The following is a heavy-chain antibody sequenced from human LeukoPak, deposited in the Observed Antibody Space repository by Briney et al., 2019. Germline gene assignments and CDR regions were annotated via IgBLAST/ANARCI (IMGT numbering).Heavy chain of an antibody. Sequence: GESLKISCKASGYTFTSYGISWVRQAPGQGLEWMGWISAYNGNTNYAQKLQGRVTMTTDTSTSTAYMELRSLRSDDTAVYYCARVLEYYYDSSGYPDYWGQGTLVTVSS. CDR2: ISAYNGNT. CDR1: GYTFTSYG. V-gene: IGHV1-18*01. CDR3: ARVLEYYYDSSGYPDY. D-gene: IGHD3-22*01. J-gene: IGHJ4*02.